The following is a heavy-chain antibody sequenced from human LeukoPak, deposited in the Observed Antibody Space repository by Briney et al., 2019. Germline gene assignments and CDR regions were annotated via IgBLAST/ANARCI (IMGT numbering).Heavy chain of an antibody. CDR1: GYTFSSYG. J-gene: IGHJ5*02. CDR3: ARDITGTTYGWFDP. CDR2: IIPIFGTA. Sequence: SVKVSCKASGYTFSSYGITWVRQAPGQGLEWMGGIIPIFGTANYAQKFQGRVTITADKSTSTAYMELSSLRSEDTAVYYCARDITGTTYGWFDPWGQGTLVTVSS. V-gene: IGHV1-69*06. D-gene: IGHD1-7*01.